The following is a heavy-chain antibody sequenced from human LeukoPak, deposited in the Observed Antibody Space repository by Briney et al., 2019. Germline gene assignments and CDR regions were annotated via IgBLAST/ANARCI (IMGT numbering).Heavy chain of an antibody. CDR2: IKKDGGEK. CDR1: GFTFSRYW. V-gene: IGHV3-7*02. Sequence: GGSLRLSCAASGFTFSRYWMSWVRQAPGKGLEWVANIKKDGGEKYYVDSVKGRFTISRDNAKNSLYLQMSSLRDEDTAVYYCARAVGRKWFDPWGQGTLVTVSS. D-gene: IGHD6-19*01. J-gene: IGHJ5*02. CDR3: ARAVGRKWFDP.